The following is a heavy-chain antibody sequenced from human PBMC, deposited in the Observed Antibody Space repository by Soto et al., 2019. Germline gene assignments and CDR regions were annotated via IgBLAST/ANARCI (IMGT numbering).Heavy chain of an antibody. CDR1: GGSISSGGYY. CDR3: ARDRAVAGTRAIDY. V-gene: IGHV4-31*03. D-gene: IGHD6-19*01. CDR2: IYYSGST. Sequence: QVQLQESGPGLVEPSQTLSLTCTVSGGSISSGGYYWSWIRQHPGKGLEWIGYIYYSGSTYYNPSLKSRVTISVDTSKNQFSLKLSSVTAADTAVYYCARDRAVAGTRAIDYWGQGTLVTVSS. J-gene: IGHJ4*02.